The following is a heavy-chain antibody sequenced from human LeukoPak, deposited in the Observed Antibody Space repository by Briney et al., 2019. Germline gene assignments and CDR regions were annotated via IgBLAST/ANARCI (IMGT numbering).Heavy chain of an antibody. D-gene: IGHD7-27*01. CDR1: GYTFTSYG. J-gene: IGHJ4*02. Sequence: ASVKVSCKASGYTFTSYGISWVRQAPGQGLEWMGWISAYNGNTNYAQKLQGRVTMTTDTSTSTAYVELSSLRSEDTAVYYCARDELGYYFDYWGQGTLVTVSS. V-gene: IGHV1-18*01. CDR2: ISAYNGNT. CDR3: ARDELGYYFDY.